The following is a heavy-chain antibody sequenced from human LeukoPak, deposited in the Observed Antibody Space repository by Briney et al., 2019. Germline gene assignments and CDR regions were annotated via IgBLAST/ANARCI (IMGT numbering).Heavy chain of an antibody. J-gene: IGHJ5*02. Sequence: SDTLSLTCTLSGGSITGYYWSWIRQPPGKGLEWIGSIYYSGSTYYNPSLKSRVTISVDTSKNQFSLKLSSVTAADTAVYYCARDQIAAADNWFDPWGQGTLVTVSS. CDR2: IYYSGST. D-gene: IGHD6-13*01. V-gene: IGHV4-59*12. CDR1: GGSITGYY. CDR3: ARDQIAAADNWFDP.